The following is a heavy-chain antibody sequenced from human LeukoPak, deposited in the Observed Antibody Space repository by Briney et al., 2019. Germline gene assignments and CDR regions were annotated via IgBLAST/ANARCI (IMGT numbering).Heavy chain of an antibody. D-gene: IGHD3-10*01. Sequence: AGGSLRLYCAAPGFTFSSYAMSWVRQAPGKGLEWVSAISGSGGSTYYADSVKGRFTISRDNSKNTLYLQMNSLRAEDTAVYYCAKGSGSFDYWGQGTLVTVSS. V-gene: IGHV3-23*01. J-gene: IGHJ4*02. CDR1: GFTFSSYA. CDR3: AKGSGSFDY. CDR2: ISGSGGST.